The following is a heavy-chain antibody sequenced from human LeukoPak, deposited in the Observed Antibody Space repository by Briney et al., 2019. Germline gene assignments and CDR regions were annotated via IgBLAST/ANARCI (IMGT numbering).Heavy chain of an antibody. D-gene: IGHD2-8*01. CDR1: GYTFTSYA. Sequence: ASVKVSCEASGYTFTSYAMHWVRQAPGQRLEWMGWINAGNGNTKYSQKFQGRVTITRDTSASTAYMELSSLRSEDTAVYYCARDHTILMGTFDYWGQGTLVTVSS. CDR2: INAGNGNT. V-gene: IGHV1-3*01. CDR3: ARDHTILMGTFDY. J-gene: IGHJ4*02.